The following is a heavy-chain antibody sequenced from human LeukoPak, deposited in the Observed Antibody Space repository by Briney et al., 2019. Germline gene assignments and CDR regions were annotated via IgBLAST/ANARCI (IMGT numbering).Heavy chain of an antibody. Sequence: ASVKVSCKASGGTFSSYGISWVRQAPGQGLEWMGWISAYNGNTNYAQELQGRVTMTTDTSTSTAYMELRSLRSDDTAVYYCARGRFLEWLPPQDYFDYWGQGTLVTVSS. CDR3: ARGRFLEWLPPQDYFDY. V-gene: IGHV1-18*01. CDR2: ISAYNGNT. J-gene: IGHJ4*02. D-gene: IGHD3-3*01. CDR1: GGTFSSYG.